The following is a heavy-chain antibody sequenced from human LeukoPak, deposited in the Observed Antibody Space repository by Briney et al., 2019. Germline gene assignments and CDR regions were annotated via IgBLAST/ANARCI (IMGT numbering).Heavy chain of an antibody. CDR3: ARGDDSGYYDYFDY. V-gene: IGHV3-23*01. Sequence: GGSLRLSCAASGFTFSSYAMSWVRQAPGKGLEWVSAISGSGGSTYYADSVKGRFTISRDFSKNTVFLHMNSLRAEDTAMYYCARGDDSGYYDYFDYWGQGALVTVSS. CDR1: GFTFSSYA. D-gene: IGHD3-22*01. J-gene: IGHJ4*02. CDR2: ISGSGGST.